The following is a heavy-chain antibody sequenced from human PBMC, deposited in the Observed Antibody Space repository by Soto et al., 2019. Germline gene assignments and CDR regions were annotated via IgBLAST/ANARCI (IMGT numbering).Heavy chain of an antibody. V-gene: IGHV4-39*02. CDR2: IYYSVST. J-gene: IGHJ4*02. D-gene: IGHD2-8*01. CDR3: ARDTDCTNGVCRSFDY. Sequence: QLQLQESGPGLVKPSETLSLTCPVSGGSISSSSYYWGWIRQPPGKGLVWMGSIYYSVSTYYNPSLQSRVTIYVDTSKNQFSLTLSSVTAADTAVYYCARDTDCTNGVCRSFDYWGQGTLVTVSS. CDR1: GGSISSSSYY.